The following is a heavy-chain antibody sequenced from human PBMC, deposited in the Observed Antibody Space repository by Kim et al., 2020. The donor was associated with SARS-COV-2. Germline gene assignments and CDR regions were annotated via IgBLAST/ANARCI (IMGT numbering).Heavy chain of an antibody. CDR1: GGSIENYY. CDR3: ARYGTYGSGSGQPFDP. CDR2: IYYSGST. J-gene: IGHJ5*02. Sequence: SETLSLTCSVSGGSIENYYWSWIRQPPGKGLEWIAYIYYSGSTNYNPSLKSRVTISVDMSKNQFSLRLSYVTAADTAVYYCARYGTYGSGSGQPFDPWGQGTLVTVSS. V-gene: IGHV4-59*01. D-gene: IGHD3-10*01.